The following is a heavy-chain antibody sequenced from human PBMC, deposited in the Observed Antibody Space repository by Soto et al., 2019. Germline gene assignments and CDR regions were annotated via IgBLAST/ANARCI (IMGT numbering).Heavy chain of an antibody. V-gene: IGHV3-21*01. Sequence: GGSLRLSCAASGFTFSSYSMNWVRQAPGKGLEWVSSISSSSSYIYYADSVKGRFTISRDNAKNSLYLQMNSLRAEDTAVYYCASSIAVAEDWFDPWGQGTLVTVSS. D-gene: IGHD6-19*01. J-gene: IGHJ5*02. CDR3: ASSIAVAEDWFDP. CDR1: GFTFSSYS. CDR2: ISSSSSYI.